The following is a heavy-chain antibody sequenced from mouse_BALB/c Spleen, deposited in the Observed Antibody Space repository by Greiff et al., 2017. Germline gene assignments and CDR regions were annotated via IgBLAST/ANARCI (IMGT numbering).Heavy chain of an antibody. CDR3: ARFDYGNYAMDY. Sequence: EVQLVESGGGLVQPGGSRKLSCAASGFTFSSFGMHWVRQAPEKGLEWVAYISSGSSTIYYADTVKGRFTISRDNPKNTLFLQMTSLRSEDTAMYYCARFDYGNYAMDYWGQGTSVTVSS. V-gene: IGHV5-17*02. D-gene: IGHD2-1*01. J-gene: IGHJ4*01. CDR2: ISSGSSTI. CDR1: GFTFSSFG.